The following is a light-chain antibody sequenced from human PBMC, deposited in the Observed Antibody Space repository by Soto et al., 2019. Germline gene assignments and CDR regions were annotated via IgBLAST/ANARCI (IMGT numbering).Light chain of an antibody. CDR2: DVS. CDR3: CSYAGGPYV. J-gene: IGLJ1*01. V-gene: IGLV2-11*01. CDR1: SSDVGGYNY. Sequence: QSVLTQPRSVSGSPGQSVALSCTGTSSDVGGYNYVSWYQQHPGNAPKVMIYDVSKRPSGVPDRFSGSKSGNTASLTISGLQAEDEADYYCCSYAGGPYVFGTGTKVTV.